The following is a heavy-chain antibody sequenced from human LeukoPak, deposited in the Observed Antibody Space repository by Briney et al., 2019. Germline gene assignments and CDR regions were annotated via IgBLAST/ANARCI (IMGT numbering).Heavy chain of an antibody. D-gene: IGHD2-15*01. CDR1: VGSVSSGSYY. Sequence: SETLSLTCTVSVGSVSSGSYYWRWIRQPPGKGLEWIGHIFYSGSTNYTPPLKSRVILSINTSKNQFSLKLSSVTAADTAAYYCARVGWYWYIDLWGRGTLVTVSS. CDR3: ARVGWYWYIDL. J-gene: IGHJ2*01. CDR2: IFYSGST. V-gene: IGHV4-61*01.